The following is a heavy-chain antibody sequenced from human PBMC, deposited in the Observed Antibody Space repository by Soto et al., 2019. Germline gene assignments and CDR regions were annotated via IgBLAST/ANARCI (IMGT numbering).Heavy chain of an antibody. J-gene: IGHJ6*02. V-gene: IGHV3-30-3*01. CDR1: GFTFSSYA. Sequence: GGSLRLSCAASGFTFSSYAMHWVRQAPGKGLEWVAVISYDGSNKYYADSVKGRFTISRDNSKNTLNLQMNSLRAEDTAVYYCARDQCSSTSCYYYYYGMDVWGQGTTVTVSS. D-gene: IGHD2-2*01. CDR3: ARDQCSSTSCYYYYYGMDV. CDR2: ISYDGSNK.